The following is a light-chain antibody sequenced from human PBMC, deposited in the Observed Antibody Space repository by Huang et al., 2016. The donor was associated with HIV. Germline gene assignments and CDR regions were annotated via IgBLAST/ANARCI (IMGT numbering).Light chain of an antibody. V-gene: IGKV1-39*01. CDR1: QTIINY. J-gene: IGKJ1*01. Sequence: DIQMTQSPSSLSASVGDRVIITCRASQTIINYLNWYQQNPGKAPKLLIYSTSSLQTGVPSRFSGSGSGTDFTLTITNLQPEDFATYYCQQTYSTRWTFGQATKVEIK. CDR3: QQTYSTRWT. CDR2: STS.